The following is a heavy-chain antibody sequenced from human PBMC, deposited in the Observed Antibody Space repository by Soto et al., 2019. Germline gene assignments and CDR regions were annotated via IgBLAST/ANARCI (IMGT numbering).Heavy chain of an antibody. CDR2: ISYSGST. V-gene: IGHV4-39*01. D-gene: IGHD4-17*01. Sequence: QLQLQESGPGLVKPSETLSLTCTVSGGSISSSTYFWGWIRQPPGKGLEWIGSISYSGSTFYNPSLKSRVTISIDTSKNQFSLKLSSVTAADTAVYYCARPTVITHFPHGYFDPWGRGTLVTVSS. CDR3: ARPTVITHFPHGYFDP. J-gene: IGHJ2*01. CDR1: GGSISSSTYF.